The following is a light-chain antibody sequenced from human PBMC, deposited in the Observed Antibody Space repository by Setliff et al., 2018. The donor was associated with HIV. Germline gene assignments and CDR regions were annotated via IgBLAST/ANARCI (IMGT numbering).Light chain of an antibody. V-gene: IGKV4-1*01. Sequence: DIVMTQSPDSLAVSLGERATINCNSSQTVLYSSKNKNYLAWYQQKVGQPPKVLIYWASTRESGVPDRFSGSGSGTDFTLTTSSLQAEDVAVYYCQQYFSTPLTFGGGTKVDIK. J-gene: IGKJ4*01. CDR3: QQYFSTPLT. CDR1: QTVLYSSKNKNY. CDR2: WAS.